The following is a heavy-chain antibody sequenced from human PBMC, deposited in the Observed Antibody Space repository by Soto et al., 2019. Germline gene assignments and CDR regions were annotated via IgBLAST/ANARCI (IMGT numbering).Heavy chain of an antibody. J-gene: IGHJ6*02. D-gene: IGHD6-6*01. CDR2: IYSNGDT. CDR3: ARRGGSSSGYYYYAMDV. V-gene: IGHV4-31*03. Sequence: PLETLSLTCSVSSDSMNGGGYYWSWIRQDPGKGLEWIGYIYSNGDTYYNPSLKSRVTISVDTSKNQFSLNLTSVTAADTAVYYCARRGGSSSGYYYYAMDVWGQGTTVTVSS. CDR1: SDSMNGGGYY.